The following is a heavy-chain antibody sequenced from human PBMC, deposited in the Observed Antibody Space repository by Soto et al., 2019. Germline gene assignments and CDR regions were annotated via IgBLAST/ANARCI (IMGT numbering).Heavy chain of an antibody. CDR3: ARAGDSSGYPFDY. CDR1: VFTFISYS. Sequence: PGGSLRLSCASSVFTFISYSMNWVRQAPGKGLEWVSYISSSSSTIYYADSVKGRFTISRDNAKNSLYLQMNSLRDEDTAVYYCARAGDSSGYPFDYWGQGTLVTVSS. CDR2: ISSSSSTI. V-gene: IGHV3-48*02. D-gene: IGHD3-22*01. J-gene: IGHJ4*02.